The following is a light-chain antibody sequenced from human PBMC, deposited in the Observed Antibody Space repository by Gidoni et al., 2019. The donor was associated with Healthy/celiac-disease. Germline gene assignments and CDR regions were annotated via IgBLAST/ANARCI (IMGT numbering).Light chain of an antibody. V-gene: IGKV4-1*01. CDR2: WAS. Sequence: DIVMTQSPDSLAVSLGERATINCKSSQSVLYSSNNKNDLTWYQQKPGQPPKLLIYWASTRESGVPDRFSGSGSGTAFTLTINSLQAEDVAVSSCQQYYSTPLTFGGGTKVEL. CDR1: QSVLYSSNNKND. J-gene: IGKJ4*01. CDR3: QQYYSTPLT.